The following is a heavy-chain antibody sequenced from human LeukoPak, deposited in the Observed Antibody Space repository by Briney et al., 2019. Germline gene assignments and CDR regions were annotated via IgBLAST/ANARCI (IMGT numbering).Heavy chain of an antibody. Sequence: GGSLRLSXAASGLTFSDSAIHWVRQASGKGLEWVGRIKTKSNNYSTAFAASVKGSFTISRDDSKNTAYLQMNSLKSEDTAVYYCTRLRGDWFRFDYWGQGTLVTVSS. CDR1: GLTFSDSA. V-gene: IGHV3-73*01. J-gene: IGHJ4*02. CDR3: TRLRGDWFRFDY. CDR2: IKTKSNNYST. D-gene: IGHD3-9*01.